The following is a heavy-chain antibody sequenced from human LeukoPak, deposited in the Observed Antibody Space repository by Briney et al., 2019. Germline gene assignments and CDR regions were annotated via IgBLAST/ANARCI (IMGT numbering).Heavy chain of an antibody. J-gene: IGHJ4*02. V-gene: IGHV4-59*01. CDR3: TTYSDITGSFDH. D-gene: IGHD3-22*01. Sequence: SETLSLTCTVSGASISSYYWSWLRQPPGKGLEWIGYTFRSVTTKYHPSLQSRVSISLDTSKNQFSLDMTSVTVADTAVYYCTTYSDITGSFDHWGQGTLVTVSS. CDR1: GASISSYY. CDR2: TFRSVTT.